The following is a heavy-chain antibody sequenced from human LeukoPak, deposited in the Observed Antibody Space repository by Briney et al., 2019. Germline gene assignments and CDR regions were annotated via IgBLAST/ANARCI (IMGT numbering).Heavy chain of an antibody. CDR3: ARAGDCSSTSCNSWFDP. CDR2: ISHSGST. J-gene: IGHJ5*02. D-gene: IGHD2-2*01. CDR1: GGSFSGYY. V-gene: IGHV4-34*01. Sequence: PSETLSLTCAVYGGSFSGYYWSWLRQPPGKGLEWIGEISHSGSTNYNPSLKSRVTISVDTSKNQFSLKLSSVTAADTAVYYCARAGDCSSTSCNSWFDPWGQGTLVTVSS.